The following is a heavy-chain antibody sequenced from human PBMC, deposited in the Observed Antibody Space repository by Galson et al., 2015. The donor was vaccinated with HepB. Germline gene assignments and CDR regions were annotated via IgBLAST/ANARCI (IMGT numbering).Heavy chain of an antibody. Sequence: SVKVSCKASGGTFSSYAISWVRQAPGQGLEWMGGIIPIFGTANYAQKFQDRVTITADESTSTAYMELSSLRSEDTAVYYCARDRYCSSTSCSPRTLFHGMDVWGQGTTVTVSS. D-gene: IGHD2-2*01. CDR2: IIPIFGTA. CDR3: ARDRYCSSTSCSPRTLFHGMDV. V-gene: IGHV1-69*13. CDR1: GGTFSSYA. J-gene: IGHJ6*02.